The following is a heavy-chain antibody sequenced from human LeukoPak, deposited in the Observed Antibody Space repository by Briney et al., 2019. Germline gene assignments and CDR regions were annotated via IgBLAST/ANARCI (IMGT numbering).Heavy chain of an antibody. V-gene: IGHV4-61*02. CDR2: SSSSGST. J-gene: IGHJ3*02. D-gene: IGHD3-22*01. Sequence: SETLSLTCTVSGDSISSGDYYWSWIRQPAGKGLEWIGRSSSSGSTNYNPSLKSRVTISVDTSKNQFSLKLSSVTAADTAVYFCARGPYSYDSSGAFDIWGQGTMVTVSS. CDR3: ARGPYSYDSSGAFDI. CDR1: GDSISSGDYY.